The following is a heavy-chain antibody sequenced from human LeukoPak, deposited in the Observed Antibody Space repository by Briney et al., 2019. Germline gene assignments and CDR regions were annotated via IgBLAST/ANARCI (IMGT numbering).Heavy chain of an antibody. CDR3: TSETSGLYYYYYMDV. J-gene: IGHJ6*03. Sequence: PGGSLRLSCAASGFTFNGSAMHWVRQASGKGLEWVGRIRSKANSYATAYAASVKGRFTISRDDSKNTAYLQMNSLKTEDTAVYYCTSETSGLYYYYYMDVWGKGTTVTVSS. CDR2: IRSKANSYAT. D-gene: IGHD1-14*01. V-gene: IGHV3-73*01. CDR1: GFTFNGSA.